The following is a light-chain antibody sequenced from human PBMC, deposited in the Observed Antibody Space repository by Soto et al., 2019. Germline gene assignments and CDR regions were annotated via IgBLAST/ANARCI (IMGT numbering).Light chain of an antibody. CDR3: CSYAGSYSNWV. Sequence: QSVLTQPRSVSGSPGQSVTISCTGTSSDVGGYNYVSWYQQHPGKAPKLIIYDVTNRPSGVPDRFSGSKSGNTASLTISGLQAEDEADYYCCSYAGSYSNWVFGGGTQLTVL. CDR2: DVT. J-gene: IGLJ3*02. CDR1: SSDVGGYNY. V-gene: IGLV2-11*01.